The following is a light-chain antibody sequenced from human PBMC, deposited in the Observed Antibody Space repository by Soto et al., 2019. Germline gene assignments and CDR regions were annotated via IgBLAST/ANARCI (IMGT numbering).Light chain of an antibody. Sequence: EFVLTQSPGTLSLSPGERATLSCRASQSISSSFLAWYQQKPGQAPRLLIYGASSRGTGIPDRFSGSGSGTDFTLTISIQETNDIAVYYCKHYGSSPPFTFGGETKVEIK. CDR1: QSISSSF. V-gene: IGKV3-20*01. CDR3: KHYGSSPPFT. J-gene: IGKJ4*01. CDR2: GAS.